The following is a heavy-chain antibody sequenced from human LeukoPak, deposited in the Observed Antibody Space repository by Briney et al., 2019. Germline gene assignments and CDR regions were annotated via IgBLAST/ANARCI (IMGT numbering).Heavy chain of an antibody. D-gene: IGHD2-15*01. V-gene: IGHV4-39*07. CDR2: IYYSGST. J-gene: IGHJ4*02. Sequence: SETLSLTCTVSGGSISSSSYYWGWIRQPPGKGLEWIGSIYYSGSTYYNPSLKSRVTISVDTSKNQFSLKLSSVTAADTAVYYCARILVVVAASPFDYWGQGTLVTVSS. CDR1: GGSISSSSYY. CDR3: ARILVVVAASPFDY.